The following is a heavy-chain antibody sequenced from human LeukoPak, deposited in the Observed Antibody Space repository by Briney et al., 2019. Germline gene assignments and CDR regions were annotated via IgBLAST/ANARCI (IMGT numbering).Heavy chain of an antibody. Sequence: ASVKVSCKVSGYTLTELSMHWVRQAPGKGLEWMGGFDPEDGETIYAQKFQGRVTMTEDTSTDTAYMELSSLRSEDTAVYYCATDLYCSSTSCYNLSGFQHWGQGTLVTVSS. CDR3: ATDLYCSSTSCYNLSGFQH. CDR1: GYTLTELS. V-gene: IGHV1-24*01. D-gene: IGHD2-2*02. J-gene: IGHJ1*01. CDR2: FDPEDGET.